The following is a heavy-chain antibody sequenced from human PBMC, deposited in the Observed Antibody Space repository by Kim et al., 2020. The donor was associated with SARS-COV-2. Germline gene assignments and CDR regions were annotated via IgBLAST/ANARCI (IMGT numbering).Heavy chain of an antibody. D-gene: IGHD3-10*01. CDR1: GGSISTSNW. J-gene: IGHJ6*02. CDR3: ARDNEADTGMVRKFYYGMDV. CDR2: LYHSGST. Sequence: LRETLSLTCAVSGGSISTSNWWSWVRQSPGKGLEWIGELYHSGSTNYNPSLKSRATISVDRSTNYFFLRLTSLTAADTAVYYCARDNEADTGMVRKFYYGMDVWGQGTTVTVSS. V-gene: IGHV4-4*02.